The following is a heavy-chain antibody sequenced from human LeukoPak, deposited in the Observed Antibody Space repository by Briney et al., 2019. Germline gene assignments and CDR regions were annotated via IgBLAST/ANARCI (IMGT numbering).Heavy chain of an antibody. V-gene: IGHV4-34*01. J-gene: IGHJ4*02. CDR1: GRSFSGYY. CDR2: INNSGST. Sequence: PSETLSLTCAVYGRSFSGYYWSWIRQPPGMGLEWVGDINNSGSTNYNPSLQSRVTISVDTTKNQFSLKLSSVTGADTAVYYCARGAMVRGVIITSDYWGQGTLVTVSS. D-gene: IGHD3-10*01. CDR3: ARGAMVRGVIITSDY.